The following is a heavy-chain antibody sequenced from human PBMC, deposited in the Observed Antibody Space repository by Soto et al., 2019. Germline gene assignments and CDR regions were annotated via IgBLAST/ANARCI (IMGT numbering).Heavy chain of an antibody. CDR1: GFTFSRSA. V-gene: IGHV1-58*01. CDR3: AKDLGLGDNYFDY. D-gene: IGHD2-21*02. J-gene: IGHJ4*02. Sequence: SVKVSCKGSGFTFSRSAVQWGRQARGQGLEWIGWIVAASGKTDYSQIFQERVTITRDMSTSTAYMELNSLRAEDTAVYYCAKDLGLGDNYFDYWGQGTLVTVSS. CDR2: IVAASGKT.